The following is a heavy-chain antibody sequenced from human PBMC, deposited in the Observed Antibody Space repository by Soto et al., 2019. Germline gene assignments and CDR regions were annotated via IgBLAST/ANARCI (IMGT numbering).Heavy chain of an antibody. Sequence: GASVKISCKASGGTFSSYAISWVRQAPGQGLEWMGGIIPIFGTANYAQKFQGRVTITADESTSTAYMELSSLRSEDTAGYYCARDSTWGGATVAFDIWGQGTMVTVSS. CDR2: IIPIFGTA. CDR3: ARDSTWGGATVAFDI. J-gene: IGHJ3*02. CDR1: GGTFSSYA. D-gene: IGHD1-26*01. V-gene: IGHV1-69*13.